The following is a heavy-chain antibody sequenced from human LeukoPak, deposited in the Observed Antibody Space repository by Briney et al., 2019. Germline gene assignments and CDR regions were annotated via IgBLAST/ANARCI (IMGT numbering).Heavy chain of an antibody. J-gene: IGHJ6*02. Sequence: ASVKVSCKASGYTFTGYYMHWVRQAPGQGLEWMGRINPNSGGTNYAQKFQGRVTMTRDTSISTAYMELSRLRSDDTAVYYCARWYSSSTLYGMDVWGQGTTVTVSS. CDR3: ARWYSSSTLYGMDV. CDR2: INPNSGGT. D-gene: IGHD6-6*01. V-gene: IGHV1-2*06. CDR1: GYTFTGYY.